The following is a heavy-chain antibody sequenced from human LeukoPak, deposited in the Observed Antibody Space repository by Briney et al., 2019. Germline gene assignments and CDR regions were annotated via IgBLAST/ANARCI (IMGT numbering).Heavy chain of an antibody. CDR3: ARGGIVGATGWFDP. Sequence: PGGSLRLSCAASGFTFSSYEMNWVRQAPGKGLEWVSYISSSGSTIYYADSVKGRFTISRDNAKNSLYLQMNSLRAEDTAVYYCARGGIVGATGWFDPWGQGTLVTVSS. V-gene: IGHV3-48*03. CDR1: GFTFSSYE. CDR2: ISSSGSTI. J-gene: IGHJ5*02. D-gene: IGHD1-26*01.